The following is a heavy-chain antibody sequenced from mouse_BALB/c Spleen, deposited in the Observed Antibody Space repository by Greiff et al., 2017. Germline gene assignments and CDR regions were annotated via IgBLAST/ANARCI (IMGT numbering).Heavy chain of an antibody. D-gene: IGHD1-1*01. CDR2: INPSNGGT. V-gene: IGHV1S81*02. CDR1: GYTFTSYY. CDR3: TRVVNYYGSSFFAY. J-gene: IGHJ3*01. Sequence: QVQLQQSGAELVKPGASVKLSCKASGYTFTSYYMYWVKQRPGQGLEWIGEINPSNGGTNFNEKFKSKATLTVDKSSSTAYMQLSSLTSEDSAVYYCTRVVNYYGSSFFAYWGPGTLVAVSA.